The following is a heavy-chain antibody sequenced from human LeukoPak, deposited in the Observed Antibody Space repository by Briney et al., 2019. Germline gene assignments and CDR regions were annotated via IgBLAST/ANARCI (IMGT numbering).Heavy chain of an antibody. Sequence: GGSLRLSCAASGFRFSGYAFVWVRQAPGKGLGWVAVISFDGNNKDYADSVKGRFTISRDNSKNTLYLQMNSLRPEDTAVYYCARDPMAAAADRALCDPWGQGTLVTVSS. J-gene: IGHJ5*02. CDR1: GFRFSGYA. D-gene: IGHD6-13*01. CDR2: ISFDGNNK. CDR3: ARDPMAAAADRALCDP. V-gene: IGHV3-30-3*01.